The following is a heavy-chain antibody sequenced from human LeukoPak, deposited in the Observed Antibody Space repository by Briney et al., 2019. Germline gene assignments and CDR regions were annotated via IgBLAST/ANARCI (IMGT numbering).Heavy chain of an antibody. Sequence: ASVKVSCKASGGTFNSYAISWVRQAPGQGLEWMGGIIPIFGTANYAQKFQGRVTITADESTSTAYMELSSLRSEDTAVYYCARADCGSTSCYLNPPYYYYGMDVWGKGTTVTVSS. V-gene: IGHV1-69*01. D-gene: IGHD2-2*01. CDR1: GGTFNSYA. CDR2: IIPIFGTA. CDR3: ARADCGSTSCYLNPPYYYYGMDV. J-gene: IGHJ6*04.